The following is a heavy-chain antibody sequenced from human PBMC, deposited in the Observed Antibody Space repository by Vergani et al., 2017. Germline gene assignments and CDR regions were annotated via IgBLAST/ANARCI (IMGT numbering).Heavy chain of an antibody. J-gene: IGHJ5*02. CDR1: GYSFTSYW. V-gene: IGHV5-51*01. CDR2: IYPGDSDT. CDR3: ARTTTTVTTFNWFDP. Sequence: EVQLVQSGAEVKTPGESLKISCKGSGYSFTSYWIGWVRQMPGKGLEWMGIIYPGDSDTRYSPSFQGQVTISADKSISTAYLQWSSLKASDTAMYYCARTTTTVTTFNWFDPWGQGTLVTVSS. D-gene: IGHD4-17*01.